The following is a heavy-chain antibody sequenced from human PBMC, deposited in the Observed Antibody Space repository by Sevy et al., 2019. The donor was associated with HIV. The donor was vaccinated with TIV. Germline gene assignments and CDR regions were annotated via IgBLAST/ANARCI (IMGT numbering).Heavy chain of an antibody. CDR2: VYDSGNS. CDR1: GGSIYSFF. D-gene: IGHD3-22*01. Sequence: SETLSLTCAVSGGSIYSFFWSWIRQSPGKGLEWIGYVYDSGNSEYNPSLRSRVTISVDTSKKQFSLKLSSVTAADTAVYYCARGGGIYYDSRGFHPQYYFDSWGQRTLVTVSS. J-gene: IGHJ4*02. CDR3: ARGGGIYYDSRGFHPQYYFDS. V-gene: IGHV4-59*01.